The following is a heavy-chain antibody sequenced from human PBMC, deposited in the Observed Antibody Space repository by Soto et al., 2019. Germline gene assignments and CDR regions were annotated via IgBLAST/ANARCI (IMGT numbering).Heavy chain of an antibody. CDR2: IDGGGYT. D-gene: IGHD1-1*01. CDR3: VQGRYPTMATPLDH. V-gene: IGHV3-53*02. Sequence: EVQLVETGGGLIQPGGSLRLSCAASGFIVSRNYMYWVRQAPGKGLEWVSVIDGGGYTYYADSVKGRLTISRDDAKNSLYLQMNSLRREDTALYYCVQGRYPTMATPLDHWGQGTLVTVSS. J-gene: IGHJ5*02. CDR1: GFIVSRNY.